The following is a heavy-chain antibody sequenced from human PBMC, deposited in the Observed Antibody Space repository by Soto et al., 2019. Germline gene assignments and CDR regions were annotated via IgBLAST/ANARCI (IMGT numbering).Heavy chain of an antibody. V-gene: IGHV1-18*01. J-gene: IGHJ3*02. D-gene: IGHD3-3*01. CDR2: ISAYNGNT. CDR3: ARSPPTYDFWSGYSDDAFDI. CDR1: GYTFTSYG. Sequence: ASVKVSCKASGYTFTSYGISWVRQAPGQGLEWMGWISAYNGNTNYAQKLQGRVTMTTDTSTSTAYMELGSLRSDDTAVYYCARSPPTYDFWSGYSDDAFDIWGQGTMVTVSS.